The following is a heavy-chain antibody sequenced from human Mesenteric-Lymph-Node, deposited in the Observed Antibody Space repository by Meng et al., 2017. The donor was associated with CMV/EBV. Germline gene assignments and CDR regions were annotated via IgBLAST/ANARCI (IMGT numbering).Heavy chain of an antibody. Sequence: GGSLRLSCAASGFTFSSYWMSWVRQAPGKGLEWVSSISSSSSYIYYADSVKGRFTISRDNAQNSLYLQMNSLRAEDTAVYYCARDQNVVVPAADYWGQGTLVTVSS. CDR1: GFTFSSYW. J-gene: IGHJ4*02. D-gene: IGHD2-15*01. CDR2: ISSSSSYI. V-gene: IGHV3-21*01. CDR3: ARDQNVVVPAADY.